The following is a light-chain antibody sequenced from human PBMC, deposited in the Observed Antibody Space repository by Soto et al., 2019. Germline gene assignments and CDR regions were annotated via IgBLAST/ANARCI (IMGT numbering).Light chain of an antibody. CDR3: CSFSGTYHWV. V-gene: IGLV2-11*01. CDR1: SSDVGGYNY. J-gene: IGLJ3*02. Sequence: QSALTQPRSVSGSPGQSVTISCTGTSSDVGGYNYVSWYQQLPGKAPKLMIYDVTKRPSGVPDRFSGSKSGNTASLTISGLQAEDEAGYHCCSFSGTYHWVFGGGTKLTVL. CDR2: DVT.